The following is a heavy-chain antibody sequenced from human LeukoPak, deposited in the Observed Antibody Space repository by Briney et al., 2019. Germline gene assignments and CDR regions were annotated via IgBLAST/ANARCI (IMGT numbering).Heavy chain of an antibody. V-gene: IGHV7-4-1*02. CDR3: ARVAKRSSSWYVFDYYMDG. CDR1: GYTFTNYA. J-gene: IGHJ6*03. D-gene: IGHD6-13*01. CDR2: INTNIGNP. Sequence: GASVSVSFTASGYTFTNYAMNWVRQPPGQGLEWMGWINTNIGNPTYPPAFTGRFVFSLDTSVSTAYLQISNLKAEDTAVYYCARVAKRSSSWYVFDYYMDGWAKGPRSPSP.